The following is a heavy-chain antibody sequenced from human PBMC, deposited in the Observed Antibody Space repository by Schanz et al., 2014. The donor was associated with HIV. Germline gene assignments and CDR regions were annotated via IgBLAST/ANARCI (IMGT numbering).Heavy chain of an antibody. CDR2: ISFDGSNK. Sequence: QVQMVESGGGVVQPGRSLRLSCAASGFTLSNSAMHWVRQAPGKGLEWVAIISFDGSNKYYADSVKGRFTISRDNGKDSLYLQMNSLRAEDTALYYCVKDSGTMISGTRWFDPWGQGSLVTVSS. CDR3: VKDSGTMISGTRWFDP. CDR1: GFTLSNSA. D-gene: IGHD3-16*01. V-gene: IGHV3-30-3*01. J-gene: IGHJ5*02.